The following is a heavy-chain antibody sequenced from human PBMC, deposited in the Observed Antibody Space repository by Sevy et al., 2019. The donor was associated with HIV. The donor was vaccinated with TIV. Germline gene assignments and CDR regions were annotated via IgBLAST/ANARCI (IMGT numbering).Heavy chain of an antibody. Sequence: GESLKISCKASGYKFSDYWIGWVRQMPGKGLEWMGIIYPGDSDTKYSPSFQGHVTFSVDKYIHTTYLHFSRLRATDTATYICARHGWQMGSQFTWFDPWGLGTAVTVSS. V-gene: IGHV5-51*01. J-gene: IGHJ5*02. CDR2: IYPGDSDT. CDR1: GYKFSDYW. D-gene: IGHD3-10*01. CDR3: ARHGWQMGSQFTWFDP.